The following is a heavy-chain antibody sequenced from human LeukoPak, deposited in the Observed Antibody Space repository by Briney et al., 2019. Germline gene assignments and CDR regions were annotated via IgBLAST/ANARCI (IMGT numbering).Heavy chain of an antibody. J-gene: IGHJ4*02. Sequence: GGSLRLSCAASGFSFSTYWMSWVRQAPGKGLEWVANIKQDGSEKYYVDSVKGRFTISRDNTKNSLYLQMNSLRAEDTAVYYCAVNRWGVVAGSDYWGQGTLVTVFS. CDR1: GFSFSTYW. CDR3: AVNRWGVVAGSDY. V-gene: IGHV3-7*03. CDR2: IKQDGSEK. D-gene: IGHD3-16*01.